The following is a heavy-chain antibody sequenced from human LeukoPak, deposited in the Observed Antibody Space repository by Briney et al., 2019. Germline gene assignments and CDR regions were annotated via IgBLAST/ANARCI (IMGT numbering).Heavy chain of an antibody. J-gene: IGHJ4*02. V-gene: IGHV3-30*02. CDR3: AKGPVRGVIMDY. D-gene: IGHD3-10*01. Sequence: GGSLRLSCAASGFTFSSYGMHWVRQAPGKGLEGVAFIRYDGSNKYYADSVKGRFTISRDNSKDTLYLQMNSLRAEDTAVYYCAKGPVRGVIMDYWGQGTLVTVSS. CDR2: IRYDGSNK. CDR1: GFTFSSYG.